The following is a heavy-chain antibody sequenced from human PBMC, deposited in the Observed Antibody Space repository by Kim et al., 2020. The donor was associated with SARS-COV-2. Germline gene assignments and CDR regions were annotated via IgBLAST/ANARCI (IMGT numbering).Heavy chain of an antibody. CDR3: ATAAGDAFDI. CDR2: GNT. D-gene: IGHD6-13*01. Sequence: GNTYYNTSLKSRITKPIDTSKNHLSLNLSSVTAADTAVYYCATAAGDAFDIWGQGTMVTVSS. V-gene: IGHV4-30-2*05. J-gene: IGHJ3*02.